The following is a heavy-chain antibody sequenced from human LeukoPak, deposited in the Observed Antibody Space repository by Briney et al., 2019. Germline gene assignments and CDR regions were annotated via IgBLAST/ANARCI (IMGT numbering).Heavy chain of an antibody. CDR3: ARTSLGEFYFDY. V-gene: IGHV4-31*03. J-gene: IGHJ4*02. CDR2: IYYSGST. CDR1: GGSISRGGYY. D-gene: IGHD3-16*01. Sequence: SQTLSLTCTVSGGSISRGGYYWSWIRQHPGKGLEWIGYIYYSGSTYYNPSLKSRVTISVDTSKNQLSLKLSSVTAADTAVYYCARTSLGEFYFDYWGQGTLVTVSS.